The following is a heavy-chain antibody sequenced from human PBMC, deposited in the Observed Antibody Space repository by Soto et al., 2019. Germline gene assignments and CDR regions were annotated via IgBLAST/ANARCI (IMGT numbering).Heavy chain of an antibody. CDR3: ARGYRENYWYAMDV. CDR2: IIPMFGIG. J-gene: IGHJ6*02. D-gene: IGHD1-26*01. CDR1: GGSFSKYG. Sequence: QVQLVQSGAEVKMPGSSVRVSCKASGGSFSKYGISWVRQAPGQGLEWMGGIIPMFGIGNYAEKFLGRVTITTDEPTSTSHMELSSLRSEDTAVYFCARGYRENYWYAMDVWGQGTTVTVSS. V-gene: IGHV1-69*01.